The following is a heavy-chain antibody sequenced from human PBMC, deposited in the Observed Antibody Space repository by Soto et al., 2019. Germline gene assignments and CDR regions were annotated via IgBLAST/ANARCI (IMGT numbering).Heavy chain of an antibody. J-gene: IGHJ6*02. CDR2: ISWDGGST. CDR3: AKDSEPSSIAAPPGYYYYYGMDV. Sequence: EVQLVESGGVVVQPGGSLRLSCAASGFTFDDYTMHWVRQAPGKGLEWVSLISWDGGSTYYADSVKGRFTISRDNSKNSLYLQMNSLRTEDTALYYCAKDSEPSSIAAPPGYYYYYGMDVGGQGTTVTVSS. V-gene: IGHV3-43*01. D-gene: IGHD6-6*01. CDR1: GFTFDDYT.